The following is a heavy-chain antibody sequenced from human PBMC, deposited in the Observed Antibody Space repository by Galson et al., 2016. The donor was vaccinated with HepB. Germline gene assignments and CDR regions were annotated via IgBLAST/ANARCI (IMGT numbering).Heavy chain of an antibody. CDR3: ASSNKLRYYYGSEHWYFDL. D-gene: IGHD3-10*01. J-gene: IGHJ2*01. CDR1: GFTFSNYY. V-gene: IGHV3-11*03. Sequence: SLRLSCAASGFTFSNYYMSWIRQSPGKRLEWVSYIRNSGCYTKYADSVKGRFTISRDNAKNSLYLQMNSLRAEDTAVYYCASSNKLRYYYGSEHWYFDLWGRGTLVAVSS. CDR2: IRNSGCYT.